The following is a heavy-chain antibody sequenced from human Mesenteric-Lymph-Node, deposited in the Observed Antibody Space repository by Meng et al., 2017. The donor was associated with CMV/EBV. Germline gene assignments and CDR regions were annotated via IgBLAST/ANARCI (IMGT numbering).Heavy chain of an antibody. J-gene: IGHJ4*02. Sequence: SLRLSCAASGFTFSSYGMHWVRQAPGKGLEWVAVISYDGSNKYYADSVKGRFTISRDNSKNTLYLQMNSLRAEDTAVYYCAKVPFDYWGQGTLVTVSS. CDR2: ISYDGSNK. CDR1: GFTFSSYG. CDR3: AKVPFDY. V-gene: IGHV3-30*18.